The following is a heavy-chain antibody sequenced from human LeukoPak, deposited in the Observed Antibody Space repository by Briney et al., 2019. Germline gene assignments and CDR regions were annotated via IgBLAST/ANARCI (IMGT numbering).Heavy chain of an antibody. CDR2: ISWNSGSI. Sequence: GGSLRLSCAASGFTFDDYAVHWVRQTPGKGLEWVSGISWNSGSIGYADSVKGRFTISRDNAKNSLYLQMNSLRAEDTALYYCAKASEGGYAAHRPSFSHWYFDLWGRGTLVTVSS. D-gene: IGHD5-12*01. CDR3: AKASEGGYAAHRPSFSHWYFDL. V-gene: IGHV3-9*01. CDR1: GFTFDDYA. J-gene: IGHJ2*01.